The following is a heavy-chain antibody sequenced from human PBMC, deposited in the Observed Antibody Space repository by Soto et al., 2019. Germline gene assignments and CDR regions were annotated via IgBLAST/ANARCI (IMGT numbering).Heavy chain of an antibody. CDR1: GFTFTSFA. V-gene: IGHV3-30*09. D-gene: IGHD2-8*01. CDR3: ARRLTKTVSALGY. CDR2: ISENGVNK. Sequence: GGSLRLSCSASGFTFTSFAIHWVRQAPGKGLEWVAVISENGVNKYSAESVRGRFVISRDNSKNTVELEMNSLRPEDTAIYFCARRLTKTVSALGYWGQRTLVTVSS. J-gene: IGHJ4*02.